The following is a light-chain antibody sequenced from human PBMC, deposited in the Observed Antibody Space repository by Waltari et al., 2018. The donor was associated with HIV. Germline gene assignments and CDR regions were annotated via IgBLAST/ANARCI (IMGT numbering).Light chain of an antibody. Sequence: QSVLTQPPSVSGAPGQRVTLSCTGSDSNIGTHDVHWYQQPPGTPPQLLIYKNNTQPSGVPDRFSASTSGTSASLAITGLQPEDETDYYCQSYDSSLSASVFGGGTKLTVL. V-gene: IGLV1-40*01. CDR1: DSNIGTHD. J-gene: IGLJ2*01. CDR3: QSYDSSLSASV. CDR2: KNN.